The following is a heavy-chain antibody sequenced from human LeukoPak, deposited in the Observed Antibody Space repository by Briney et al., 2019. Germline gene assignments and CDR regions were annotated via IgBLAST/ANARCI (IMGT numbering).Heavy chain of an antibody. J-gene: IGHJ4*02. Sequence: PGGSLRLSCAASGFTFSSYEMNWVRQAPGKGLEWVSHISSSGSTIYYADSVKGRFTISRDNAKNSLYLQMNSLRAEDTAVYYCARDRWFGELSADPLGHFDYWGQGTLVTVSS. CDR2: ISSSGSTI. CDR1: GFTFSSYE. V-gene: IGHV3-48*03. CDR3: ARDRWFGELSADPLGHFDY. D-gene: IGHD3-10*01.